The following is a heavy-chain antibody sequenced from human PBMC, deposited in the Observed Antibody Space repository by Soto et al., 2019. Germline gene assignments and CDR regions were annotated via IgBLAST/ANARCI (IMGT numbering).Heavy chain of an antibody. CDR2: ISYDGTNK. D-gene: IGHD6-13*01. V-gene: IGHV3-30*18. Sequence: GGSLRLSCAASGFTFSSYGMHWVRQAPGKGQEWVAVISYDGTNKYYADSVKGRFTISRDNSKNTLYLQLNSLKAEDTAVYYCAKAEDFGYGSTWHGHGMDVWGQGTTVTVSS. J-gene: IGHJ6*02. CDR1: GFTFSSYG. CDR3: AKAEDFGYGSTWHGHGMDV.